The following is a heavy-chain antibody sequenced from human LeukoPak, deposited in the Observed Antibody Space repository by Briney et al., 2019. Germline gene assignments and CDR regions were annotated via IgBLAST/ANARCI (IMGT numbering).Heavy chain of an antibody. CDR2: IHPGDSQT. D-gene: IGHD1-26*01. Sequence: GESLKISCKGSGYSSTSYWVAWVRQMPGNGLEWMGIIHPGDSQTRYSPSFQGQVTISVDKSISTAYLQWSSLKASDTAMYYCARGASGAYSWFDYWGQGTLVPVSS. CDR1: GYSSTSYW. J-gene: IGHJ4*02. V-gene: IGHV5-51*01. CDR3: ARGASGAYSWFDY.